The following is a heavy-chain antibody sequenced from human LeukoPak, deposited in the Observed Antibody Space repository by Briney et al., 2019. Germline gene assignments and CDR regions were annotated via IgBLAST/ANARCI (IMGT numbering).Heavy chain of an antibody. CDR2: VNPNSGTT. V-gene: IGHV1-46*01. J-gene: IGHJ4*02. Sequence: PSVKVSCKASGYTFITYYIHWVRQAPGQGLEWMGIVNPNSGTTNYAQKFQGRLAMTRDTSTSTVYMDLSSLESEDTAVYYCARAPGSGEINFDYWGQGTLVTVSS. CDR1: GYTFITYY. CDR3: ARAPGSGEINFDY. D-gene: IGHD2-15*01.